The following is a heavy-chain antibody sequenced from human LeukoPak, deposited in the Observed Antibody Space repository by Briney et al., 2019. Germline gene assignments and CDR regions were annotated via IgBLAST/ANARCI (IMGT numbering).Heavy chain of an antibody. Sequence: KCGGSLRLSCAASAFSLNAYNMNWVRQAPGEGLEWGSSISYTGTYIYYADSVKGRYTISRDNAQNSLYLQMNSLRAEDTAIYYCVRDRGTYRPIDYWGQGTLVTVSS. V-gene: IGHV3-21*04. D-gene: IGHD1-26*01. CDR1: AFSLNAYN. CDR2: ISYTGTYI. J-gene: IGHJ4*02. CDR3: VRDRGTYRPIDY.